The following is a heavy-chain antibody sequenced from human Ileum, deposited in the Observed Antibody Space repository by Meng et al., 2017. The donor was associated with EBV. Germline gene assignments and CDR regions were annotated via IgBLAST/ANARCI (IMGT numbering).Heavy chain of an antibody. V-gene: IGHV4-39*01. CDR2: IYYSGTT. CDR1: GVSIDRSSDN. Sequence: HRQLQESGPGLVKPSGTLSLTCTVSGVSIDRSSDNWGWIRQSPGKGLEWMGNIYYSGTTYYNPSLKSRVTISVDTSKNQFSLKLSSVTAADTAVYYCARGYSSGWYYFDSWGQGTLVTVSS. J-gene: IGHJ4*02. D-gene: IGHD6-19*01. CDR3: ARGYSSGWYYFDS.